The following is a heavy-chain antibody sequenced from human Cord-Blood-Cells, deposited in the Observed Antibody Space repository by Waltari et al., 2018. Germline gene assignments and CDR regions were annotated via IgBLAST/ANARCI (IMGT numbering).Heavy chain of an antibody. CDR1: GGTFSSYA. V-gene: IGHV1-69*01. CDR2: IIPIFGTA. CDR3: ARVSYYYDSSGYYFDY. D-gene: IGHD3-22*01. Sequence: QVQLVQSGAEVKKPESSVKVSCKASGGTFSSYAISWVRQALGQGLGWMGGIIPIFGTANYAQKFQGRVTITADESTSTAYMELSSLRSEDTAVYYCARVSYYYDSSGYYFDYWGQGTLVTVSS. J-gene: IGHJ4*02.